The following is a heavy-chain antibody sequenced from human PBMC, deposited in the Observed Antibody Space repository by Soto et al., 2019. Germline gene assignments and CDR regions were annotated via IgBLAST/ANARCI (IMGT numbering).Heavy chain of an antibody. CDR3: AREKTPMSPHYFYYGMDV. CDR1: GGSVSSEHYY. V-gene: IGHV4-61*03. J-gene: IGHJ6*02. CDR2: FFYTGST. D-gene: IGHD3-9*01. Sequence: SETLSLTCTVSGGSVSSEHYYWNWIRQAPGKGLEWIGYFFYTGSTNYNPSLESRLTMSVDMSKNHFSLKLSSVTAADTAVYYCAREKTPMSPHYFYYGMDVWGQGTTVTVSS.